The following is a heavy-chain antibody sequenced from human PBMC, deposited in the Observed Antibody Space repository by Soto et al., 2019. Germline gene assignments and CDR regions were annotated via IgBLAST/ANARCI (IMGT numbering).Heavy chain of an antibody. D-gene: IGHD3-22*01. CDR2: IWYDGSNE. Sequence: QVQLVESGGGVVQPGKSLRLSCAASGFSFSSYGMHCVRQAPGKGLEWVAVIWYDGSNEDYADSVKGRFAISRDNSKNTLYLQMNSLRADDTAVYYCARDRDYYDNSGYALDIWGQGTVVTVSS. CDR3: ARDRDYYDNSGYALDI. V-gene: IGHV3-33*01. J-gene: IGHJ3*02. CDR1: GFSFSSYG.